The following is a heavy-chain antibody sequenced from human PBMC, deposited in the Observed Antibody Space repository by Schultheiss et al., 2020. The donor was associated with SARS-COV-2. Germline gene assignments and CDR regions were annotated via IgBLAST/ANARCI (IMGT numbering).Heavy chain of an antibody. CDR2: ISSSSSYI. CDR3: ARDENWNYRPYYYYGMDV. V-gene: IGHV3-21*01. D-gene: IGHD1-7*01. J-gene: IGHJ6*02. Sequence: GGSLRLSCAASGFTFSSYSMNWVRQAPGKGLEWVSSISSSSSYIYYADSVKGRFTISRDNAKNSLYLQMNSLRAEDTAVYYCARDENWNYRPYYYYGMDVWGRGTTVTVSS. CDR1: GFTFSSYS.